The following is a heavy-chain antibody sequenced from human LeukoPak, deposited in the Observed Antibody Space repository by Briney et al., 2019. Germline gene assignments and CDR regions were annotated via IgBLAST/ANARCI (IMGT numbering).Heavy chain of an antibody. D-gene: IGHD5-18*01. V-gene: IGHV3-30*03. Sequence: PGGSLSLSCAASGFTFSSYGMHWVRQAPGKGLEWVAVISYDGSNKYYADSVKGRFTISRDNSKNTLYLQMNSLRAEDTAVYYCARGVGYSYGPRCDYWGQGTLVTVSS. CDR1: GFTFSSYG. J-gene: IGHJ4*02. CDR2: ISYDGSNK. CDR3: ARGVGYSYGPRCDY.